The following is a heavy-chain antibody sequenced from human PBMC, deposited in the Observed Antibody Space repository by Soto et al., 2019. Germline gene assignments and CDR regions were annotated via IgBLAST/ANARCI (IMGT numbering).Heavy chain of an antibody. Sequence: GSLRLSCAASGFTVSSNYMSWVRQAPGKGLEWVSVIYSGGSTYYADSVKGRFTISRDNSKNTLYLQMNSLRAEDTAVYYCARERITIFGVVTEPYYYYMDVWGKGTTVTVSS. CDR3: ARERITIFGVVTEPYYYYMDV. D-gene: IGHD3-3*01. CDR1: GFTVSSNY. CDR2: IYSGGST. J-gene: IGHJ6*03. V-gene: IGHV3-66*01.